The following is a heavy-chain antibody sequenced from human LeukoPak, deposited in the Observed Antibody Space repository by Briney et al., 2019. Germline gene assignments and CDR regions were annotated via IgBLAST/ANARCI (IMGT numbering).Heavy chain of an antibody. J-gene: IGHJ4*02. Sequence: GGSLRLSCAASGFTFSNYWMTWVRQAPGKGLEWVAYINQYGSEEHYTDSVKARFTISRDNANNSLSLQMNSLRSENTAVYYCVRDGGVSGYDLLDYWGQGTLVTVSS. CDR2: INQYGSEE. CDR1: GFTFSNYW. CDR3: VRDGGVSGYDLLDY. V-gene: IGHV3-7*01. D-gene: IGHD5-12*01.